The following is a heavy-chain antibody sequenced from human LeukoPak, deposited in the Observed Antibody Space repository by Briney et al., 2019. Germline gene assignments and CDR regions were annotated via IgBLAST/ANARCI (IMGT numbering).Heavy chain of an antibody. D-gene: IGHD6-13*01. Sequence: ASVKVSCKASGYTFTGYYMHWVRQAPGQGLAWMGWINPNSGGTNYAQKFQGRVTMTRDTSISTAYMELSRLRSDDTAVYYCARDLSSSWYCYYGMDVWGQGTTVTVSS. V-gene: IGHV1-2*02. J-gene: IGHJ6*02. CDR1: GYTFTGYY. CDR2: INPNSGGT. CDR3: ARDLSSSWYCYYGMDV.